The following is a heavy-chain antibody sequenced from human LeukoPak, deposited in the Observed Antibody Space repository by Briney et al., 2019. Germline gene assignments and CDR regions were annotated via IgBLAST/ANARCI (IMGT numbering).Heavy chain of an antibody. J-gene: IGHJ6*02. CDR3: ARTVSGDYYGMDV. D-gene: IGHD1-26*01. CDR2: TSYSGST. CDR1: GGSISNSY. V-gene: IGHV4-59*08. Sequence: PSETLSLTCTVSGGSISNSYWSSVRQPPGKGLEWIGYTSYSGSTNYNPSLKSRVTMSVDTSKDQFCLRLISVTAADTAVYYCARTVSGDYYGMDVWGQGTTVTVSS.